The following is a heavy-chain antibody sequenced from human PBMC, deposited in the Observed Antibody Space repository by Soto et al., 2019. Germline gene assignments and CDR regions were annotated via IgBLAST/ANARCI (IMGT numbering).Heavy chain of an antibody. CDR2: IIPIFGTA. D-gene: IGHD1-26*01. J-gene: IGHJ4*02. V-gene: IGHV1-69*12. Sequence: QVQLVQSGAEVKKPGSSVKVSCKASGGTFNSYAINWVRQAPGQGLEWMGGIIPIFGTATYAQKDQGSVTITADESTSTAYMELSRLRFEDTAVYYSARGSGGYLGNAYWGQGTLVTVSS. CDR3: ARGSGGYLGNAY. CDR1: GGTFNSYA.